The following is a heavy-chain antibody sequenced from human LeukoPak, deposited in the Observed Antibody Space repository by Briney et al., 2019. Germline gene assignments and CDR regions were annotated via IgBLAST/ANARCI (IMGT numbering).Heavy chain of an antibody. J-gene: IGHJ4*02. CDR3: ARDGTSADDY. V-gene: IGHV1-18*01. CDR2: ISGNNDNP. CDR1: GYTFSNFG. Sequence: ASVKVSCKTSGYTFSNFGINWVRQAPGQGLEWMGWISGNNDNPNYGQKFQGRFTVTTNSSTSTAYMELRNLTFDDTAVYYCARDGTSADDYWGQGTLVTVSS. D-gene: IGHD1-26*01.